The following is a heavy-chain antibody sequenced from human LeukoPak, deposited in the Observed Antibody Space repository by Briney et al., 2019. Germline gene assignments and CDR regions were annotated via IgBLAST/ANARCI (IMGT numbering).Heavy chain of an antibody. D-gene: IGHD3-10*01. V-gene: IGHV1-2*02. CDR3: ARALVRGVIIGYFDY. J-gene: IGHJ4*02. Sequence: ASVKVSCKASGYTFTGYYMHWVRQAPGQGLEWMGWINPNSGGTDYAQEFQGRVTMTRDTSISTAYMELSRLRSDDTAVYYCARALVRGVIIGYFDYWGQGTLVTVSS. CDR1: GYTFTGYY. CDR2: INPNSGGT.